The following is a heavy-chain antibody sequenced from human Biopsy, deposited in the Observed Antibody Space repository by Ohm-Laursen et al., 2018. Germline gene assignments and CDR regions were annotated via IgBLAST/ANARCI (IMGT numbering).Heavy chain of an antibody. Sequence: SMKVSCKASGYPFSNYYLFWVRQAPGQGLEWMGRINPNSGDTVFARNFQGRVTMTRDTAISTVYMDLRNLRPDDTAVYFCARMEQPHDYWGQGTLVTVSS. CDR2: INPNSGDT. V-gene: IGHV1-2*06. CDR1: GYPFSNYY. J-gene: IGHJ4*02. D-gene: IGHD6-13*01. CDR3: ARMEQPHDY.